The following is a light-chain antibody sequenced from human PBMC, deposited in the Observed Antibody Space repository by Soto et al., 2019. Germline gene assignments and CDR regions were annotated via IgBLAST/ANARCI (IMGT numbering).Light chain of an antibody. Sequence: EIAVTQSPGTLSLSPVERATLSCRASQSVSSSYLAWYQQKPGQAPRLLIYGASSRATGIPDRFSGSVSGTDFTLTISRLEPEDFAVYYCQQYGSSPPYTFGQGTKLEIK. V-gene: IGKV3-20*01. CDR1: QSVSSSY. CDR3: QQYGSSPPYT. J-gene: IGKJ2*01. CDR2: GAS.